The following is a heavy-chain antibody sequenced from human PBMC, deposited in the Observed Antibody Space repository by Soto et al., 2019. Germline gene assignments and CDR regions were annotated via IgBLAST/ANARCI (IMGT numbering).Heavy chain of an antibody. J-gene: IGHJ6*02. CDR3: ARAQLVTGNYYYYGMDV. D-gene: IGHD5-18*01. CDR1: GFTFSSYG. V-gene: IGHV3-33*01. CDR2: IWHDGSNK. Sequence: GSLRLSCAASGFTFSSYGMHWVRQAPGKGLEWVAVIWHDGSNKYYADSVKGRFTISRDNSKNTLYLQMNSLRAEDTAVYYCARAQLVTGNYYYYGMDVWGQGTTVTVSS.